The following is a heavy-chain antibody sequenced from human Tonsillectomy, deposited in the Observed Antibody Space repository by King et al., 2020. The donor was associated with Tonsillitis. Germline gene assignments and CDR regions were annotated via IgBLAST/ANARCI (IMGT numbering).Heavy chain of an antibody. CDR2: IYYSGST. CDR3: ARLSPHHRSSWYYFDY. J-gene: IGHJ4*02. V-gene: IGHV4-39*07. Sequence: QLQESGPGLVKPSETLSLTCTVSGGSISSSSYYWGWIRQPPGKGLEWIGSIYYSGSTYYNPSLKSRVTISVDTSKNQFSLKLSSVTAADTAVYYCARLSPHHRSSWYYFDYWGQGTLVTVSS. D-gene: IGHD6-13*01. CDR1: GGSISSSSYY.